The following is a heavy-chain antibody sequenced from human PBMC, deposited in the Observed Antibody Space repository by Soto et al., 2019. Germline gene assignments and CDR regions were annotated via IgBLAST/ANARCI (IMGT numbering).Heavy chain of an antibody. V-gene: IGHV3-74*01. Sequence: TGGSLILSCAASGFIFNNYWMHWVRQVPGKGLVWVSRVNSDGSTTNYADSVKGRFTISRDNAKNTLFLQMNSLRVEDTAVYYCARGKYYDVSTGYSTFDPWGQGVPVTVSS. CDR1: GFIFNNYW. D-gene: IGHD3-9*01. CDR2: VNSDGSTT. J-gene: IGHJ5*02. CDR3: ARGKYYDVSTGYSTFDP.